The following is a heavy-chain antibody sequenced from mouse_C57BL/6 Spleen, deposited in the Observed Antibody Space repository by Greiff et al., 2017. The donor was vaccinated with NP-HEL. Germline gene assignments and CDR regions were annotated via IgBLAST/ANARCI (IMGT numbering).Heavy chain of an antibody. CDR3: ARGDYYGSRYYYAMDY. Sequence: QVHVKQSGAELVRPGASVKLSCKASGYTFTDYYINWVKQRPGQGLEWIARIYPGSGNTYYNEKFKGKATLTAEKSSSTAYMQLSSLTSEDSAVYFCARGDYYGSRYYYAMDYWGQGTSVTVSS. CDR1: GYTFTDYY. D-gene: IGHD1-1*01. V-gene: IGHV1-76*01. CDR2: IYPGSGNT. J-gene: IGHJ4*01.